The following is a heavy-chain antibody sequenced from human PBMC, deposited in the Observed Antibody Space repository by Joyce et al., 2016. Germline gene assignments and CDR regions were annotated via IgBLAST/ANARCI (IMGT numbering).Heavy chain of an antibody. CDR1: GGDFSNYT. V-gene: IGHV1-69*12. J-gene: IGHJ6*02. CDR3: ARGGTSSDHYFFYTLDV. CDR2: IMPVFGAA. D-gene: IGHD1-14*01. Sequence: QVLLVQSGAAVKRPGSSLRVSCKSSGGDFSNYTVNWVRQAPGQRLEWMGGIMPVFGAAKDAEDFQGRVTLTADQSTRTAYLELSSLTSADTAVYYCARGGTSSDHYFFYTLDVWGPGTTVIVSS.